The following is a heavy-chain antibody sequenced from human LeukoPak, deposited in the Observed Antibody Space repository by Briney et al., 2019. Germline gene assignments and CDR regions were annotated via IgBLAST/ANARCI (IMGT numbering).Heavy chain of an antibody. CDR2: ISYDGSNK. D-gene: IGHD6-25*01. CDR1: GFTFSSCG. Sequence: GGSLRLSCAASGFTFSSCGMHWVRQAPGEGLEWVAVISYDGSNKYYADSVKGRFTISRDNSKNTLYLQMNSLRGEDTAVYYCAKELTTSSGYLHYFDYWGQGTLVTVSS. CDR3: AKELTTSSGYLHYFDY. V-gene: IGHV3-30*18. J-gene: IGHJ4*02.